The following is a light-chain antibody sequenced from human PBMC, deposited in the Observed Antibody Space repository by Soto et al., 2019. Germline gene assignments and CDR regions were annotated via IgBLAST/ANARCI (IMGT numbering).Light chain of an antibody. CDR1: NSNIGAGYD. CDR2: ANT. Sequence: QSVLTQPPSVSGALGRRVTISCTGSNSNIGAGYDVHWYQQLPGTAPKLLIYANTNRPSGVPDRFSGSKSGTSASLAITGLQAEDEADYFCQSYDITLSPFYVFGTGTKVTVL. J-gene: IGLJ1*01. V-gene: IGLV1-40*01. CDR3: QSYDITLSPFYV.